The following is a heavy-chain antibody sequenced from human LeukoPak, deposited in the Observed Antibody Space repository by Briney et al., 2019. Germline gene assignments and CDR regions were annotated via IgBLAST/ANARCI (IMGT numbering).Heavy chain of an antibody. CDR3: ARDYSAAQGDDAFDI. CDR2: IYTSGST. J-gene: IGHJ3*02. CDR1: GGSISSYY. D-gene: IGHD2-2*01. Sequence: SETLSLTCTVSGGSISSYYWSWIRQPAGNGLEWIGRIYTSGSTNYNPSPKSRVTMSVDTSKNQFSLKLSSVTAADTAVYYCARDYSAAQGDDAFDIWGQGTMVTVSS. V-gene: IGHV4-4*07.